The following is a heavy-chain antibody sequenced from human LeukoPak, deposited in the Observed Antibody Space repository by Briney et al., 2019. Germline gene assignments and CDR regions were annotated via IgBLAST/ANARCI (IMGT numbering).Heavy chain of an antibody. Sequence: PSETLSLTCTVSGGSLNGYYWTWIRQPPGKGLEWLGFRALTEYSTYNPSLQRRVSMSLDTSNNVFSLRLTSVTAADTAVYYCARGANDHGGMFFAIWGHGTLVAVSS. J-gene: IGHJ4*01. D-gene: IGHD4-23*01. CDR1: GGSLNGYY. CDR3: ARGANDHGGMFFAI. V-gene: IGHV4-59*01. CDR2: RALTEYS.